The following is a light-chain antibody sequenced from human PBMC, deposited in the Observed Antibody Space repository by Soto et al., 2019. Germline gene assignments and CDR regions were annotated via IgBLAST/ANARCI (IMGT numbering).Light chain of an antibody. CDR1: QSVSSN. Sequence: EIVMTQSPATLSVSPGERATLSCRASQSVSSNLAWYQQKPGQAPRLLIYGASTTATGIPARFSGSGSGPEFTLTVSSLQSEDFAVYDCQQYNNWPSLAFGGGTKVEIK. CDR3: QQYNNWPSLA. V-gene: IGKV3-15*01. J-gene: IGKJ4*01. CDR2: GAS.